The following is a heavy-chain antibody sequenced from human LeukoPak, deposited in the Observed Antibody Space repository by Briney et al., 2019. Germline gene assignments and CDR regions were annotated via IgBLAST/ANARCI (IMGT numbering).Heavy chain of an antibody. CDR1: GLTFSSFW. J-gene: IGHJ4*02. CDR3: ARKRRDGNTYDYFDY. CDR2: IKQDGTEK. D-gene: IGHD5-24*01. Sequence: RGSLRLSCAASGLTFSSFWMSWVRQAPGKGLEWVANIKQDGTEKYYVDSVKGRFTISRDNAKKSLYLQMNSLRAEDTAVYYCARKRRDGNTYDYFDYWGQGTLVTVSS. V-gene: IGHV3-7*05.